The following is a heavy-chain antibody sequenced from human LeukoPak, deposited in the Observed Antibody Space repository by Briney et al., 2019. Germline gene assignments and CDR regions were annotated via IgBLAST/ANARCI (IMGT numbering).Heavy chain of an antibody. D-gene: IGHD3-10*01. J-gene: IGHJ4*02. CDR2: ISGSGGST. CDR1: GFTFSSYA. CDR3: AKIAGGWFGELLSHYYFDY. V-gene: IGHV3-23*01. Sequence: PGGSLRLSCAASGFTFSSYAMSWVRQAPGKGLEWVSAISGSGGSTYYADSVKGRFTISRDNSKNTLYLQMNNLRAEDTAVYYCAKIAGGWFGELLSHYYFDYWGQGTLVTVSS.